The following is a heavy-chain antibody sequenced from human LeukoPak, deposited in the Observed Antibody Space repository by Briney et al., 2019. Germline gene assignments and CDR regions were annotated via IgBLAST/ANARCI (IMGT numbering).Heavy chain of an antibody. Sequence: ASVKVSCKASGYTFTSYDINWVRQATGQGLEWMGWMNPNSGNTGYAQKFQGRVTMTRNTSISTAYMELSSLRSDDTAVYYCARVLYTLWFGEPIDDSFDYWGQGTLVTVSS. CDR2: MNPNSGNT. CDR3: ARVLYTLWFGEPIDDSFDY. J-gene: IGHJ4*02. V-gene: IGHV1-8*01. CDR1: GYTFTSYD. D-gene: IGHD3-10*01.